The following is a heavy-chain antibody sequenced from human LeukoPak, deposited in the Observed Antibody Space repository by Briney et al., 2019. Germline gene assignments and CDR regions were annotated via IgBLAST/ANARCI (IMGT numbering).Heavy chain of an antibody. CDR2: ISPSGGIT. D-gene: IGHD5-18*01. CDR3: ARELQQLWRPIDY. J-gene: IGHJ4*02. V-gene: IGHV3-23*01. CDR1: GFTFSSHG. Sequence: GGSLRLSCAASGFTFSSHGMNWVRQAPGKGLEWVSGISPSGGITYYTDSVKGRFTISRDNSKNTLYLQMNSLRAEDTAVYYCARELQQLWRPIDYWGQGTLVTVSS.